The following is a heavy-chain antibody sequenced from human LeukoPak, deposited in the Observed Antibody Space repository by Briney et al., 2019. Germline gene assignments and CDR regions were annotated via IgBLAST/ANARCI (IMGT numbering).Heavy chain of an antibody. J-gene: IGHJ4*02. Sequence: GASVKVSCKVSGYTLTELSMHWVRQAPGKGLEWMGGFDPEDGETIYAQKFQGRVTMTEDTPTDTAYMELSSLRSEDTAVYYCATVGSCSGGSCLNFDYWGQGTLVTVSS. CDR1: GYTLTELS. V-gene: IGHV1-24*01. CDR2: FDPEDGET. CDR3: ATVGSCSGGSCLNFDY. D-gene: IGHD2-15*01.